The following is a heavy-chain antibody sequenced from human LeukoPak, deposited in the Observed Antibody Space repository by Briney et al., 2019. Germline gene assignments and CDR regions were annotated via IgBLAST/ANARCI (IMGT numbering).Heavy chain of an antibody. CDR2: IYYSGST. D-gene: IGHD3-10*01. CDR3: ARVLVRGVIDY. V-gene: IGHV4-59*01. CDR1: GGSISSYY. J-gene: IGHJ4*02. Sequence: SETLSLTCTVSGGSISSYYWSWIRQPPGKGLEWIGYIYYSGSTNYNPSLKSRVTMSVDTSKNQFSLKLSSVTAADTAVYYCARVLVRGVIDYWGQGTLVTVSS.